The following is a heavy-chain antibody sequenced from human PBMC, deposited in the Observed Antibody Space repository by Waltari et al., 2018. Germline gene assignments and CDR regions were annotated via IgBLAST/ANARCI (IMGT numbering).Heavy chain of an antibody. D-gene: IGHD1-26*01. CDR3: ARVRSAHAFDI. V-gene: IGHV3-7*01. CDR2: IKEDGSEK. J-gene: IGHJ3*02. CDR1: GSMFSAHW. Sequence: EVQLVESGGDLIQPGGSLRLSCAASGSMFSAHWMSWVRQAPGKGLEWVTTIKEDGSEKYSVDSVKGRFTVSRDNANYSLSLQMTSLRVEDTAIYYCARVRSAHAFDIWGQGTFVTVSS.